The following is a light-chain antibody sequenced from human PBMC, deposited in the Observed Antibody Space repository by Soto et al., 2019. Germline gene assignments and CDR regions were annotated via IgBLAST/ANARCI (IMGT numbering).Light chain of an antibody. CDR1: SSDIGGHNY. V-gene: IGLV2-14*01. Sequence: QSALTQPASVSGSPGQSIIISCTGTSSDIGGHNYVSWYQQHPGKAPKLMTYEVSNRPSGVSNRFSGSKSGNTASLTISGLQAEDEADYYCSSYTSDSTWVFGGGTKVTVL. J-gene: IGLJ3*02. CDR2: EVS. CDR3: SSYTSDSTWV.